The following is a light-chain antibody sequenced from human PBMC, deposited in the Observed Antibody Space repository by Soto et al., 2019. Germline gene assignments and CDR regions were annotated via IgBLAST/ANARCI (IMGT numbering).Light chain of an antibody. CDR2: WAS. V-gene: IGKV4-1*01. CDR3: QRYYNMPPLT. CDR1: QSVLFSSNNKNY. Sequence: VMTQSPDSLAVSLGERATINCKSSQSVLFSSNNKNYLAWYQQKPGQPPKLLIYWASTRASGVPDRFSGSGSGTDFSLTISSLQAEDVAVYYCQRYYNMPPLTFCQGTKLEIK. J-gene: IGKJ2*01.